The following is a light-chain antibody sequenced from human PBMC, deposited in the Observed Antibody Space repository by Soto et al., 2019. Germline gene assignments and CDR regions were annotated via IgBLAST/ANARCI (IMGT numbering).Light chain of an antibody. Sequence: QSVLTQPASGSGSPGQSITISCTGTSSDVGGYNYVSWYQQHPGRAPKLMIFEVTNRPSGVSGRFSGSKSGNTASLTISGLQAEDEADYYCSSYTATITLVFGTGTKVTVL. CDR3: SSYTATITLV. V-gene: IGLV2-14*01. J-gene: IGLJ1*01. CDR1: SSDVGGYNY. CDR2: EVT.